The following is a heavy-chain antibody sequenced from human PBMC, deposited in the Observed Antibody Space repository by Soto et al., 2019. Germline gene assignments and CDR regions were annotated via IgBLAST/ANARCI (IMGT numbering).Heavy chain of an antibody. CDR2: THYSGST. V-gene: IGHV4-31*11. CDR3: ARAGGAGAGHDWFDP. Sequence: QVQLQESGPGLVRPSQSLSVTCAVSGGSISNGGYYWSWIRQHPGKGLEWMGYTHYSGSTYYKPSLRRRLNISIDTSKNQFSLRLNSVTAADAAVYYCARAGGAGAGHDWFDPWGQGTLVTVSS. CDR1: GGSISNGGYY. J-gene: IGHJ5*02. D-gene: IGHD6-13*01.